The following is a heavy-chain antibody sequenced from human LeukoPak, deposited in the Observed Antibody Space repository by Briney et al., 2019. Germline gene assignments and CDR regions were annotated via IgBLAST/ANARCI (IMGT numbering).Heavy chain of an antibody. D-gene: IGHD3-10*01. J-gene: IGHJ4*02. CDR1: GGSISSYY. CDR2: IYYSGST. V-gene: IGHV4-59*01. Sequence: SETLSLTCTVSGGSISSYYWSWIRQPPGKGLEWIGYIYYSGSTNYNPSLKSRVTISVDTSKNQFSLKLSSVTAADTAVYYRARNYGSGSLGFDYWGQGTLVTVSS. CDR3: ARNYGSGSLGFDY.